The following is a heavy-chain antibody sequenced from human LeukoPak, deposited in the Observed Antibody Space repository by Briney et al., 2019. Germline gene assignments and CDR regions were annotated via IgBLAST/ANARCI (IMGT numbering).Heavy chain of an antibody. Sequence: GASVKVSCKASGGTFSSYAISWVRQAPGQGLEWMGRIIPIFGTANYAQKFQGRVTITTDESTGTAYMELSSLRSEDTAVYYCARERDSSGWYLGYFDYWGQGTLVTVSS. J-gene: IGHJ4*02. CDR2: IIPIFGTA. D-gene: IGHD6-19*01. CDR3: ARERDSSGWYLGYFDY. CDR1: GGTFSSYA. V-gene: IGHV1-69*05.